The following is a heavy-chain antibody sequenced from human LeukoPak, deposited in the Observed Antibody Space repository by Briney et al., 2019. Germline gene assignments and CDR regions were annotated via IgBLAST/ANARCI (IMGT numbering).Heavy chain of an antibody. J-gene: IGHJ3*02. V-gene: IGHV4-39*01. CDR1: GGSISSSSYY. CDR2: IYYSGST. Sequence: KPSETLSLTCTVSGGSISSSSYYWGWIRQPPGKGLEWIGSIYYSGSTYYNPSLKSRVTISVDTSKNQFSLKLSSVTAADTAVYYCARRSSYDILTGYGSGAFDIWGQGTMVTVSS. CDR3: ARRSSYDILTGYGSGAFDI. D-gene: IGHD3-9*01.